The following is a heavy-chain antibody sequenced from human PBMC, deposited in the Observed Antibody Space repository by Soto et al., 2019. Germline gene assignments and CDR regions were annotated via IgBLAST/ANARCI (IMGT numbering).Heavy chain of an antibody. Sequence: EVQLLESGGGLVQSGGSLRLSCAASGFTFSNYVMSWVRQAPGMGLEWVSAITGSGGDTYYADSVKGQFTISRDNSKNTLYLQMNSLRAEDTAFYFCAKGSASTRPYYFDYWGQGTLVPVSS. CDR2: ITGSGGDT. D-gene: IGHD6-6*01. CDR1: GFTFSNYV. V-gene: IGHV3-23*01. J-gene: IGHJ4*02. CDR3: AKGSASTRPYYFDY.